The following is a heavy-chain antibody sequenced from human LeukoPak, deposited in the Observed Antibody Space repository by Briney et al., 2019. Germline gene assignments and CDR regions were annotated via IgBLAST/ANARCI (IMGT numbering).Heavy chain of an antibody. D-gene: IGHD5-18*01. Sequence: GGSLRLSCVFSGFTFSSYAMSWVRQAPGKGLEWVSSLSGSGGSTYYADSVKGRFTISRDNSKNTLYLRMNSLRVEDTAVYYCAKDPHTGYSFAYWGQGTLVTVSS. J-gene: IGHJ4*02. CDR1: GFTFSSYA. V-gene: IGHV3-23*01. CDR3: AKDPHTGYSFAY. CDR2: LSGSGGST.